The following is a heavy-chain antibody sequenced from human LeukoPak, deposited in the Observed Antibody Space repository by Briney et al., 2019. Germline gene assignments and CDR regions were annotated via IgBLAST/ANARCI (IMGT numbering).Heavy chain of an antibody. CDR1: GGSISSSSYY. CDR3: ARGLGGYYCNL. Sequence: SETLSLTGTVSGGSISSSSYYWGWIRQPPGKGLEWIGSIYYSGSTYYNPSLKSRVTISVDTSKNQFSLKLSSVTAADTAVYYCARGLGGYYCNLWGQGTLVTVSS. V-gene: IGHV4-39*07. D-gene: IGHD3-3*01. J-gene: IGHJ4*02. CDR2: IYYSGST.